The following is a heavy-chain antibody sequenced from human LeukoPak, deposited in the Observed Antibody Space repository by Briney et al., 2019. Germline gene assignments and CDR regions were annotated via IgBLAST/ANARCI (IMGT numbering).Heavy chain of an antibody. D-gene: IGHD3-9*01. Sequence: PGGSLRLSCAASGFTFSNYAMSWVRQAPGKGLEWVSAIVGRGSSTYYADSVKGRFTISRDNSKNTLYLQLNRLKAEDTAVYYCAKWGDYDILTGYYDSDYWGQGTLVTVSS. CDR1: GFTFSNYA. J-gene: IGHJ4*02. V-gene: IGHV3-23*01. CDR3: AKWGDYDILTGYYDSDY. CDR2: IVGRGSST.